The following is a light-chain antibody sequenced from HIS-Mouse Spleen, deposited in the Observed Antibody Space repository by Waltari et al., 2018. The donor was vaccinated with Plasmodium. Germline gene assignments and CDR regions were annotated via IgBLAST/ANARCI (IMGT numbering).Light chain of an antibody. CDR3: QQYYSFPQT. V-gene: IGKV1D-8*02. CDR2: AAS. J-gene: IGKJ1*01. Sequence: AIWMTQSPSLLSASPGARVTIRCRISQGISSYLAWYQQKPGKAPELLIYAASTLQSGVPSRFSGSGSGTDFTLTISCLQSEDFATYYCQQYYSFPQTFGQGTKVEIK. CDR1: QGISSY.